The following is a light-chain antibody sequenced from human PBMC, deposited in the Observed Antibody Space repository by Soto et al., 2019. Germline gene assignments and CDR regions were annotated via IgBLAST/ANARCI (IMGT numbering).Light chain of an antibody. CDR3: CSYAGSDTFV. J-gene: IGLJ1*01. CDR2: DVS. V-gene: IGLV2-11*01. CDR1: SSDVGGSNY. Sequence: QSALTQPRSVSGSPGQSVTISCTGTSSDVGGSNYVSWYQQHPGKAPKLMIYDVSKRPSGVPDRFSGSKSGNTASLTISGLQAEDEADDYCCSYAGSDTFVFGTGTKLTV.